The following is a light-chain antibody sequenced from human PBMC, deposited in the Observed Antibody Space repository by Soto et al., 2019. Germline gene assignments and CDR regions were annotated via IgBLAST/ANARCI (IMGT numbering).Light chain of an antibody. V-gene: IGKV3-15*01. J-gene: IGKJ4*02. CDR1: QAVGSN. CDR3: QHLIKGPPRPA. CDR2: DAS. Sequence: IVLTQSPATLSLSPGERATLSCRASQAVGSNLAWYQQRPAQAPRLLIYDASTSATGITHRISGGGPGTEFAFTISSLQPEDFAVSDCQHLIKGPPRPAFGGGTKLAIK.